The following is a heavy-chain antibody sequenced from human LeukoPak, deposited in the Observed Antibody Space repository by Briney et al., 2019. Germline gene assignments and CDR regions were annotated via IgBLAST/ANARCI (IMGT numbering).Heavy chain of an antibody. CDR1: GFMFSSYA. J-gene: IGHJ4*02. V-gene: IGHV3-23*01. CDR3: AKRGKSCSSASCSSLYYFDY. D-gene: IGHD2-2*01. Sequence: GRSLRLSCAASGFMFSSYAMSWVRQAPGKGLEWVSTMGGSSGNTYNADSVKGRFTISRDNSKNTLYLQMSSLRAEDTAIYYCAKRGKSCSSASCSSLYYFDYWGQGTLVTVSS. CDR2: MGGSSGNT.